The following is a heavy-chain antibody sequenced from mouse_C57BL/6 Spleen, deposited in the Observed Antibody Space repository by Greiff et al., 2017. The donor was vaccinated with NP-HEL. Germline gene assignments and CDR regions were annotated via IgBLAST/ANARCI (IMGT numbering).Heavy chain of an antibody. CDR3: AIRGTTGFAY. V-gene: IGHV1-74*04. Sequence: VQLQQPGASVKVSCKASGYTFTSYWMHWVKQRPGQGLEWIGRIHPSDSDTNYNQKFKGKATLTVDKSSSTAYMQLSSLTSEDSAVYYCAIRGTTGFAYWGQGTLVTVSA. CDR2: IHPSDSDT. D-gene: IGHD2-12*01. CDR1: GYTFTSYW. J-gene: IGHJ3*01.